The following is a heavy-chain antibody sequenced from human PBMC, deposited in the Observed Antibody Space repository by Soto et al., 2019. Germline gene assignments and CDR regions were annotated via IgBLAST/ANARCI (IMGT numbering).Heavy chain of an antibody. J-gene: IGHJ4*02. D-gene: IGHD5-12*01. V-gene: IGHV3-30*18. CDR3: AKGPGWLQPYYFDY. CDR1: GFTFSSYG. CDR2: ISYDGSNK. Sequence: LRLSCAASGFTFSSYGMHWVRQAPGKGLEWVAVISYDGSNKYYADSVKGRFTISRDNSKNTLYLQMNSLRAEDTAVYYCAKGPGWLQPYYFDYWGQGTLVTSPQ.